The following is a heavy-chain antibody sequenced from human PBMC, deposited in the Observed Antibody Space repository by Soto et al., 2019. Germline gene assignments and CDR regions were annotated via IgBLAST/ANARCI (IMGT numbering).Heavy chain of an antibody. CDR1: GGSFSGYY. V-gene: IGHV4-34*01. J-gene: IGHJ4*02. CDR2: INHSGST. Sequence: SETLSLTCAVYGGSFSGYYWSWIRQPPGKGLEWIGEINHSGSTNYNPSLKSRVTISVDTSKNQFSLKLSSVTAADTAVYYCARWTYYYDSSGYHYWGQGTLVTVSS. D-gene: IGHD3-22*01. CDR3: ARWTYYYDSSGYHY.